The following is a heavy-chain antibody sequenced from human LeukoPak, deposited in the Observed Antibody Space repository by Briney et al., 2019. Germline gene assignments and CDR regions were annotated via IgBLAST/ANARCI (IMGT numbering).Heavy chain of an antibody. CDR2: IYYGGST. D-gene: IGHD4-17*01. CDR3: ARTGSTVTMLYPFDH. V-gene: IGHV4-59*01. Sequence: SETLSLTCTVSGGSISSYDWSWIRQPPGKGLEWVGYIYYGGSTNYNPSLKSRVSISVDTSKNQFSLKLSSVTAADTAVYYCARTGSTVTMLYPFDHWGQGTLVTVSS. J-gene: IGHJ4*02. CDR1: GGSISSYD.